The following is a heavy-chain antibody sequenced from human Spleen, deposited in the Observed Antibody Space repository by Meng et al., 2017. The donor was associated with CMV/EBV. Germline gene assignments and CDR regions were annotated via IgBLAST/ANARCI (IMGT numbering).Heavy chain of an antibody. D-gene: IGHD7-27*01. CDR3: ARVLSGAVDY. Sequence: GESLKISCAASGFTFSSYWMSWVRQAPGKGLEWVANIKQDGSEKYYVDSVKGRFTISRDNAKNSLYLQMNSLRAEDTAFYYCARVLSGAVDYWGQGTLVTVS. J-gene: IGHJ4*02. V-gene: IGHV3-7*03. CDR2: IKQDGSEK. CDR1: GFTFSSYW.